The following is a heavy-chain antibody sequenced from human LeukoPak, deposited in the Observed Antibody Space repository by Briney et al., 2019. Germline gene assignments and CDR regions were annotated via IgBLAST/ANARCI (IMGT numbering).Heavy chain of an antibody. CDR1: GFTFSSYA. J-gene: IGHJ4*02. V-gene: IGHV3-23*01. D-gene: IGHD6-13*01. CDR2: ISGSGGST. Sequence: GGSLRLSCAASGFTFSSYAMSWVRQAPGPGLECVSAISGSGGSTYYADSLKGRFTISRDNSKTALYLQMNSLRAEDTAVYYCATTPPAGTYDYWGQGTLVTVSS. CDR3: ATTPPAGTYDY.